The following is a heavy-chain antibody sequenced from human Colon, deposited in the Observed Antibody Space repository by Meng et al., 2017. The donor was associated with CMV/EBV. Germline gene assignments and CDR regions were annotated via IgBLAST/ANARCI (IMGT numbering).Heavy chain of an antibody. J-gene: IGHJ4*02. CDR1: GFSLSTIGMG. CDR2: IYWDDDK. V-gene: IGHV2-5*02. Sequence: QITLKEFGPSPVKPHQTLTLTCTFSGFSLSTIGMGVGWIRQPPGKALEWLGVIYWDDDKRYSPSLKSRLTITKDTSKNQVVLTMTNLDPLDTATYYCAHRPYGSGSYFFDYWGQGTLVTVSS. D-gene: IGHD3-10*01. CDR3: AHRPYGSGSYFFDY.